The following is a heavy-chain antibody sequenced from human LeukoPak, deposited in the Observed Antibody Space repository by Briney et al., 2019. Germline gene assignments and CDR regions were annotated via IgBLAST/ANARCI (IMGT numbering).Heavy chain of an antibody. CDR2: MYYSGST. D-gene: IGHD3-10*01. V-gene: IGHV4-31*03. Sequence: SETLSLTCTVSGGSISSGGYYWSWIRQHPGKGLEWIGYMYYSGSTYYNPSLKSRVTISVDTSKNQFSLKLSSVTAADTAVYYCARDRITMVRARSFYGMDVWGQGTTVTVSS. CDR1: GGSISSGGYY. CDR3: ARDRITMVRARSFYGMDV. J-gene: IGHJ6*02.